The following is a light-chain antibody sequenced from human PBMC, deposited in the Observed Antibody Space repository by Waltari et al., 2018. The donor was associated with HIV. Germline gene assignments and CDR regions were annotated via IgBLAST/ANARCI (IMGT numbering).Light chain of an antibody. Sequence: SPGERAILSCRASQSVASSLAWYQQKPGQAPRLLIYGASTRAAGIPGRFSGSGSGTEFTLTISSLQSEDSAIYFCHQYNSWPPRYTFGQGTKLEI. J-gene: IGKJ2*01. CDR1: QSVASS. CDR2: GAS. V-gene: IGKV3-15*01. CDR3: HQYNSWPPRYT.